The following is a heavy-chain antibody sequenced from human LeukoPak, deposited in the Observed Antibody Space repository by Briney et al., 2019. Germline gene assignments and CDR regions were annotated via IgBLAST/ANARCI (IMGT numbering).Heavy chain of an antibody. CDR1: GFTLSSYG. D-gene: IGHD4-17*01. V-gene: IGHV3-33*01. Sequence: GGSLRLSCAASGFTLSSYGMHGVRQAPGKGLEWVAGIWFDGSNKNYADSVKGRFTISRDNSKNTLYLQMNSLRAEDTAVYYCARGYGDYVSYYVMDVWGQGTTVTVSS. CDR2: IWFDGSNK. J-gene: IGHJ6*02. CDR3: ARGYGDYVSYYVMDV.